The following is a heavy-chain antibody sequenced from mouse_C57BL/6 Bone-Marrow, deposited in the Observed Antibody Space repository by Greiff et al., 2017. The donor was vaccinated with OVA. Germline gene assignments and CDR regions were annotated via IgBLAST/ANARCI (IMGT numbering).Heavy chain of an antibody. V-gene: IGHV1-15*01. CDR1: GYTFTDYE. CDR2: IDPETGGT. Sequence: LVESGAELVRPGASVTLSCKASGYTFTDYEMHWVKQTPVHGLEWIGAIDPETGGTAYNQKFKGKAILTADKSYSTAYMELRSLTSEDAAVYYCTRYDNYDDFDDWGKGTTLTVSS. D-gene: IGHD2-12*01. J-gene: IGHJ2*01. CDR3: TRYDNYDDFDD.